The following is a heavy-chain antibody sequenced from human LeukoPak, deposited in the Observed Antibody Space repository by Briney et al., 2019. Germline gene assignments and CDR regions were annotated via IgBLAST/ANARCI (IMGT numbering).Heavy chain of an antibody. Sequence: PGGSLRLSCAASGFTFSSYDMHWVRQATGKGLEWVSAIGTAGDTYYPGSVKGRFTISRENAKNSLYLQMNSLRAGDTAVYYCARAAVVRGVKSTLFDYWGQETLVTVSS. J-gene: IGHJ4*02. CDR2: IGTAGDT. V-gene: IGHV3-13*04. D-gene: IGHD3-10*01. CDR3: ARAAVVRGVKSTLFDY. CDR1: GFTFSSYD.